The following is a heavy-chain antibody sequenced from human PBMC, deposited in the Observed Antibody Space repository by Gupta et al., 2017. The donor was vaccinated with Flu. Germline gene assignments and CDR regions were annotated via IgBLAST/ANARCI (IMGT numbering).Heavy chain of an antibody. Sequence: EVQLLESGGGLVQPGGSLRLSCVVSGFPFSNYVMSWVRQAPGKGLEWVSAISGSGGSTFYADSVKGRFTISRDNSKNTLYLQMSSLEVEDTAVYYCANFGSNYCSGGSCYSPLDYWGQGTLVTVSS. CDR2: ISGSGGST. CDR1: GFPFSNYV. D-gene: IGHD2-15*01. CDR3: ANFGSNYCSGGSCYSPLDY. V-gene: IGHV3-23*01. J-gene: IGHJ4*02.